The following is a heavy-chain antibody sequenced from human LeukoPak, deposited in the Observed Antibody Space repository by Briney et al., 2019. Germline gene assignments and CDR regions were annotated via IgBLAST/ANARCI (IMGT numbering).Heavy chain of an antibody. CDR2: IYYSGTT. D-gene: IGHD2-15*01. CDR3: ARQHPSGRGSGLDY. Sequence: SETLSLTCTVSGGPISGYYWTWIRQPPGKGLEWIGYIYYSGTTNYNPSLKSRVTISVDTSMNQFSLRLSSVTAADTAVYYCARQHPSGRGSGLDYWGQGTTVTVSS. CDR1: GGPISGYY. J-gene: IGHJ4*03. V-gene: IGHV4-59*08.